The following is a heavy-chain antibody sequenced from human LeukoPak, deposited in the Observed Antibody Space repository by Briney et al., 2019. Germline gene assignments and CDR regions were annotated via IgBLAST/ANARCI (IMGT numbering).Heavy chain of an antibody. CDR1: GGYISSYY. CDR3: ARGVGATTIDY. V-gene: IGHV4-59*08. J-gene: IGHJ4*02. D-gene: IGHD1-26*01. Sequence: SETLSLTCTVSGGYISSYYWSWIRQPPGEGLEWIGYIYYSGSTNYNLSLKSRVTISVDTSKNQFSLKLSSVTAADTSVYYCARGVGATTIDYWGQGTLVTVSS. CDR2: IYYSGST.